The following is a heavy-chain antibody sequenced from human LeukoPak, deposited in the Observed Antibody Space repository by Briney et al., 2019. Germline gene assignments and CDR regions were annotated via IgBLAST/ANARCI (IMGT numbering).Heavy chain of an antibody. CDR3: ARDGRFLEWLVVGMDV. Sequence: GASVKVSCKASGYTFTSYGISWVRQAPGQGLEWMGWISAYNGNTNYAQKLQGRVTMTTDTSTSTAYMELRSLRSDDTAVYYCARDGRFLEWLVVGMDVWGQGTTVTVSS. D-gene: IGHD3-3*01. V-gene: IGHV1-18*01. J-gene: IGHJ6*02. CDR1: GYTFTSYG. CDR2: ISAYNGNT.